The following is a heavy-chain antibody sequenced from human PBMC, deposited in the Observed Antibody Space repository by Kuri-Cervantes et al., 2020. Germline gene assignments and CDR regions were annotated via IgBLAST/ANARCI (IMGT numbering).Heavy chain of an antibody. V-gene: IGHV3-30*18. CDR2: ISYDGSNK. CDR1: GFTFSSYG. J-gene: IGHJ4*02. CDR3: VKERESGYDPTDY. Sequence: GESLKISCAASGFTFSSYGMHWVRQAPGKGLEWVAVISYDGSNKYYADSVKGRFTISRDNSKNTLYLQMNSLRAEDTAVYYCVKERESGYDPTDYWGQGTLVTVSS. D-gene: IGHD5-12*01.